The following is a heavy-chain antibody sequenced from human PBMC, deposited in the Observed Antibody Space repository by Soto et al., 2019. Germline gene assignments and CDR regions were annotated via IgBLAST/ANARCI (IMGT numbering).Heavy chain of an antibody. J-gene: IGHJ4*02. D-gene: IGHD4-17*01. V-gene: IGHV3-73*01. CDR1: GFTFSGSA. CDR3: TRREDGDSPTFDY. Sequence: EVQLVESGGGLVQPGGSLKLSCAASGFTFSGSAMHWVRQASGKGLEWVGRIRSKANSYATAYAASVKGRFTISRDDSKKTAYLQMNSLKTEDTAVYYCTRREDGDSPTFDYWGQGTLVTVSS. CDR2: IRSKANSYAT.